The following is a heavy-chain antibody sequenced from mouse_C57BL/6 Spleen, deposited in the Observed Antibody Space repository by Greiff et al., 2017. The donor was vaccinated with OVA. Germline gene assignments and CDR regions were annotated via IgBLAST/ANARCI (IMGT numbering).Heavy chain of an antibody. V-gene: IGHV5-17*01. J-gene: IGHJ2*01. CDR2: ISSGSSTI. D-gene: IGHD1-1*01. CDR3: ARCTTVVAPYFDY. CDR1: GFTFSDYG. Sequence: EVQLQESGGGLVKPGGSLKLSCAASGFTFSDYGMHWVRQAPEKGLEWVAYISSGSSTIYYADTVKGRFTISRDNAKNTLFLQMTSLRSEDTAMYYCARCTTVVAPYFDYWGQGTTLTVSS.